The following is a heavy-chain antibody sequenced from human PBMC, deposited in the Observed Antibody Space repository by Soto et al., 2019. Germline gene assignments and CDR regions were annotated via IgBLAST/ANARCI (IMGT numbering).Heavy chain of an antibody. D-gene: IGHD3-22*01. CDR2: ISSSSSYT. V-gene: IGHV3-11*06. CDR1: GFTFSDYY. Sequence: GGSLRLSCAASGFTFSDYYMSWIRQAPGKGLEWVSYISSSSSYTNYADSVKGRFTISRDNAKNSLYLQMNSLRAEDTAVYYCARDYYYDSSGYFYYGMDVWGQGTPVTVSS. CDR3: ARDYYYDSSGYFYYGMDV. J-gene: IGHJ6*02.